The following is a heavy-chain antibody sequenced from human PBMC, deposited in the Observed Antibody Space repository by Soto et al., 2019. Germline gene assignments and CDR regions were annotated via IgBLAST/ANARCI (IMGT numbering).Heavy chain of an antibody. Sequence: QVQLQQWGAGLLKPSETLSLTCAVYGGSFSGYYWSWIRQPPGKGLEWIGEINHSGSTNYNPSLKSRVTISVDTSKNQFSLKLSSVTAADTAVYYCARGSGDYYDFWSGYYTRTDFQHWGQGTLVTVSS. V-gene: IGHV4-34*01. D-gene: IGHD3-3*01. J-gene: IGHJ1*01. CDR3: ARGSGDYYDFWSGYYTRTDFQH. CDR2: INHSGST. CDR1: GGSFSGYY.